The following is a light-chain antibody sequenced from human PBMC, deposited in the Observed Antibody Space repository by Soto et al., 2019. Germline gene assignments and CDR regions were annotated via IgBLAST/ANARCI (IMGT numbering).Light chain of an antibody. CDR3: QQYDRYPHT. CDR2: SAS. Sequence: DIQMTQSPSSLSASVGDRVTITCRASQGIRDSLAWFQQRPGRAPKSLISSASNLQRGVPSRFSGSGSGTDFTLTITNLQPEDCATYYCQQYDRYPHTFGQGTKLEIK. CDR1: QGIRDS. V-gene: IGKV1-16*01. J-gene: IGKJ2*01.